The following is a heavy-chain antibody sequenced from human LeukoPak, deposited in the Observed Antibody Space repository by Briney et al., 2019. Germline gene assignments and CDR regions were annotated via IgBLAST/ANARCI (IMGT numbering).Heavy chain of an antibody. CDR1: GFTFSSYD. D-gene: IGHD2-15*01. CDR2: IGTAGDT. CDR3: AAAGPALDAFDI. V-gene: IGHV3-13*01. J-gene: IGHJ3*02. Sequence: GGSLRLSCAASGFTFSSYDMHWVRQATGKGLEWVSAIGTAGDTYYPGSVKGRFTISRGNAKNSLYLQMNSLRAGDTAVYYCAAAGPALDAFDIWGQGTMVTVSS.